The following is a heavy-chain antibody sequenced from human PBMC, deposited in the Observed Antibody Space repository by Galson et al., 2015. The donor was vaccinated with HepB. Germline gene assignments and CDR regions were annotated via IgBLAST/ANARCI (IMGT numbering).Heavy chain of an antibody. CDR3: VKDSRDYYYGMDV. J-gene: IGHJ6*02. Sequence: SVKVSCKASGYTFTSYYMHWVRQAPGQGLEWMGIINPSGGSTSYAQKFQGRVTMTRDTSTSTVYMELSSLRSEDAAVYYCVKDSRDYYYGMDVWGQGTTVTVSS. V-gene: IGHV1-46*03. CDR1: GYTFTSYY. CDR2: INPSGGST.